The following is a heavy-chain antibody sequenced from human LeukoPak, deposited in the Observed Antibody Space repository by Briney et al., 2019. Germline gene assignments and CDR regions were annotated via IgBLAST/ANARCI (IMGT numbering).Heavy chain of an antibody. Sequence: PGGSLRLSCAASGFTFSSNHMSWVRQAPGKGLEWVSVIYSGGSTDYADSVKGRFTISRDNLKNTLYLQMNSLRAEDTAVYYCARVNYDSSGYYYDGLDVWGQGTTVTVSS. J-gene: IGHJ6*02. V-gene: IGHV3-53*01. CDR2: IYSGGST. CDR3: ARVNYDSSGYYYDGLDV. CDR1: GFTFSSNH. D-gene: IGHD3-22*01.